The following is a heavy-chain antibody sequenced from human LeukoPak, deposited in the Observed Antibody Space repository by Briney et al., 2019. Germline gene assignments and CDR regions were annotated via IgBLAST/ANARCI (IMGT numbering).Heavy chain of an antibody. CDR1: GGTFSSYG. J-gene: IGHJ5*02. D-gene: IGHD1-1*01. Sequence: VASVKVSCKASGGTFSSYGISWVRQAPGQGLEWMGWISAYNGNTNYAQKLQGRVTMTTDTSTSTAYMELRSLRSDDTAVYYCARFRGLERRRGDNWFDPWGQGTLVTVSS. CDR3: ARFRGLERRRGDNWFDP. V-gene: IGHV1-18*01. CDR2: ISAYNGNT.